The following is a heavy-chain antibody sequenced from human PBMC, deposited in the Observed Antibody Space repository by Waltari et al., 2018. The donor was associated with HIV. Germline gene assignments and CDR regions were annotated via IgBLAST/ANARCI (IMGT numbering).Heavy chain of an antibody. D-gene: IGHD3-10*01. V-gene: IGHV3-15*02. CDR2: IKGDSDGGTT. J-gene: IGHJ4*02. Sequence: EVQLVESGGTLVKPGGCLRLSCAASGLSFNTAWMTWVRQAPGRGLEWVARIKGDSDGGTTDYAAVLKGRFTILRDDSNSTLFLQMSSLKTEDTAVYFCATEEEYVLGTYFEYWGPGVLVTVSS. CDR3: ATEEEYVLGTYFEY. CDR1: GLSFNTAW.